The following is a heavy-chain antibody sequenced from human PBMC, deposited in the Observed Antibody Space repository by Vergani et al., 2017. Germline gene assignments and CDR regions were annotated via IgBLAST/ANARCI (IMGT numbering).Heavy chain of an antibody. Sequence: QVQLVESGGGVVQPGRSLRLSCAASGFTFSSYGMHWVRQAPGKGLEWVAVIWYDGSNKYYADSVKGRFTISRDNSKNTLYLQMNSLRAEDTAVYYCAKESASGWYSYYYYYMDVWGKGTTVTVSS. D-gene: IGHD6-19*01. J-gene: IGHJ6*03. CDR2: IWYDGSNK. V-gene: IGHV3-33*06. CDR1: GFTFSSYG. CDR3: AKESASGWYSYYYYYMDV.